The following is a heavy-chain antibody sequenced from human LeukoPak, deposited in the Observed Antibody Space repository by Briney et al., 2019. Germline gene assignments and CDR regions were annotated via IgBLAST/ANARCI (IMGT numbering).Heavy chain of an antibody. Sequence: GGSLTLSCAASGFAFTGYAMNWVRQAPGKGLEWVSAISGSGGSTYYADSVKGRFTISRDNSKNTLYLQMNSLRAEDTAVYYCAKDSWLIQLWLEYWGQGTLVTVSS. V-gene: IGHV3-23*01. CDR3: AKDSWLIQLWLEY. CDR2: ISGSGGST. CDR1: GFAFTGYA. D-gene: IGHD5-18*01. J-gene: IGHJ4*02.